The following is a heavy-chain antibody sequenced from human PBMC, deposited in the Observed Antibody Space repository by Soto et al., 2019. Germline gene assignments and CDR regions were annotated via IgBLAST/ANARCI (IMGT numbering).Heavy chain of an antibody. V-gene: IGHV3-33*01. CDR2: IWYDGTNK. J-gene: IGHJ6*02. CDR1: GFTFSNYC. Sequence: QVQLVESGGGVVQPGGSLRLSCAASGFTFSNYCMHWVRQAPGKGLESVAVIWYDGTNKYYADSVNGRFTISRDNSKNTMYLQMTGLTAEYSAVYYCARDYSRYYGMDVWGQGTTVTVSS. D-gene: IGHD2-15*01. CDR3: ARDYSRYYGMDV.